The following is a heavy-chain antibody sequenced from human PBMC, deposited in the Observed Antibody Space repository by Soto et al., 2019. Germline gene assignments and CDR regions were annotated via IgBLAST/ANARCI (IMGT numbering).Heavy chain of an antibody. CDR2: IVSDGSAI. J-gene: IGHJ3*02. CDR3: ARDDAFDNENGFDM. V-gene: IGHV3-33*01. Sequence: GGSMRLSCAVSGFPFSFYGFHWVRQSPGKGLEWLGVIVSDGSAIYHADSLEGRFFISRDNSKDILYLQMNSLRVEDTAVYYCARDDAFDNENGFDMWGQGTMVTVSS. D-gene: IGHD3-3*02. CDR1: GFPFSFYG.